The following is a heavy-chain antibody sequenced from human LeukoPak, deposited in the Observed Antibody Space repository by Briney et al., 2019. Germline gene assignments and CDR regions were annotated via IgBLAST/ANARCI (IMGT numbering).Heavy chain of an antibody. D-gene: IGHD6-13*01. Sequence: EASVKVSCKASGYTFTGYYMHWVRQAPGQGLEWMGWINPNSGGTNYAQKFQGRVTMTRDTSISTAYMELSRLRSDDTAVYYCARTATPKAAWANWFDPWGQGALVTVSS. CDR3: ARTATPKAAWANWFDP. CDR1: GYTFTGYY. V-gene: IGHV1-2*02. CDR2: INPNSGGT. J-gene: IGHJ5*02.